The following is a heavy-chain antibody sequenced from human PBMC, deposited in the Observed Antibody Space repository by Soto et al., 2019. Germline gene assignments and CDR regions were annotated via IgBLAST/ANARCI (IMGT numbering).Heavy chain of an antibody. CDR1: GYDFANFW. D-gene: IGHD2-2*01. Sequence: GESLKISCRASGYDFANFWIGWVRQLPGKGLQWVGIIFPRDSDVRLSPSFEGRVTISVDKATSTAHLEWSRLEASDTAVYYCARHFDCSTTSCSIDYPGQGAPVTLSS. J-gene: IGHJ4*01. CDR3: ARHFDCSTTSCSIDY. V-gene: IGHV5-51*01. CDR2: IFPRDSDV.